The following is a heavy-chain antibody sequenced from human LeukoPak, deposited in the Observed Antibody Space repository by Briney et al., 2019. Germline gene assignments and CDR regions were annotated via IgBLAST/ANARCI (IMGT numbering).Heavy chain of an antibody. CDR2: IRYDGSNK. V-gene: IGHV3-30*02. Sequence: PGGSLRLSCAASGFTFTNYGVHWVRQAPGKGLEWVAFIRYDGSNKYYADSVKGRFTISRDNSKNTLYLQMNSLRAEDTAVYYCAKDWYYYDSSGTRGNNQYYFDYWGQGTLVTVSS. J-gene: IGHJ4*02. CDR3: AKDWYYYDSSGTRGNNQYYFDY. CDR1: GFTFTNYG. D-gene: IGHD3-22*01.